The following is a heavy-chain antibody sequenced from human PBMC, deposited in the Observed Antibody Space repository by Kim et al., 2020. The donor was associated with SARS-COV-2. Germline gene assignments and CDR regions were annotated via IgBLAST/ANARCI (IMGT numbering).Heavy chain of an antibody. J-gene: IGHJ6*03. V-gene: IGHV3-48*02. CDR2: TV. Sequence: TVYYADSVKGRFTISRDNAKNLFYLQLSSLRDEDTAVYYCARGRPGYMGVWGKGTTVTVSS. CDR3: ARGRPGYMGV.